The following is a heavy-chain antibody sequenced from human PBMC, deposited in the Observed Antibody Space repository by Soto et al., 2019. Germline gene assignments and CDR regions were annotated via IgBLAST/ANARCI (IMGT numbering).Heavy chain of an antibody. J-gene: IGHJ4*02. CDR2: IKSKPDGGTT. D-gene: IGHD6-19*01. Sequence: EVQLVESGGGLVKPGGSLRLSCAASGFTFSNAWMSWVRQAPGKGLEWVGRIKSKPDGGTTDYAAPVKGRFTISRDDSKTTLYLQMNSLKTEDTAVYYCTTEYSSGWYDSWGQGTLVTVSS. CDR3: TTEYSSGWYDS. CDR1: GFTFSNAW. V-gene: IGHV3-15*01.